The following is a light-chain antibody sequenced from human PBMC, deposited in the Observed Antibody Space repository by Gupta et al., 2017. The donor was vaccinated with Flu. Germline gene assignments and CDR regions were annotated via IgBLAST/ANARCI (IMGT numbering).Light chain of an antibody. J-gene: IGLJ1*01. CDR3: AEWDDSMKGHVV. CDR2: GNK. CDR1: SSNIGINT. Sequence: VTISCSGSSSNIGINTVIGYQQVPATAPQLLIEGNKQRRSGVHDRFSCDTNCDSASLVISGRQYEDDAADFCAEWDDSMKGHVVFGTGTKVTVL. V-gene: IGLV1-44*01.